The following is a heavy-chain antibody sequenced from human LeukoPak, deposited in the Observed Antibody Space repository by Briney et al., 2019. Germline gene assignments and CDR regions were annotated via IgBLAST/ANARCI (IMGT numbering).Heavy chain of an antibody. J-gene: IGHJ4*02. CDR2: LYYSGST. Sequence: PSETLSLTCTVSGGSISSSSYYWVWIRQPPGKGLEWIGSLYYSGSTHYKPSLKSRVAIFVDTSKNESSLRLSSVTAADAAVYYCARNYYDGRCYYFWGQGTQATVSS. CDR1: GGSISSSSYY. V-gene: IGHV4-39*01. D-gene: IGHD3-22*01. CDR3: ARNYYDGRCYYF.